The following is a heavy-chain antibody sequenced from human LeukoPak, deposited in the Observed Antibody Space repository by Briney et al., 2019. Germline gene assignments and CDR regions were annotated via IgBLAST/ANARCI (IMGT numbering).Heavy chain of an antibody. CDR2: ISYDGSNK. V-gene: IGHV3-30*18. Sequence: PGGSLRLSCAASGFTFSSYGMHWVRQAPGKGLEWVAVISYDGSNKYYADSVKGRFTISRDNSKNTLYLQMNSLRAEDTAVYYCAKVGAKGAAAGQGGNFDYWGQGTLVTVSS. CDR3: AKVGAKGAAAGQGGNFDY. CDR1: GFTFSSYG. D-gene: IGHD6-13*01. J-gene: IGHJ4*02.